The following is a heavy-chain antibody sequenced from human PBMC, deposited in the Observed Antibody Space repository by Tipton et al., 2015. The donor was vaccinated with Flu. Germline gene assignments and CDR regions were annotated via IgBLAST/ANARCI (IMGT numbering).Heavy chain of an antibody. CDR2: VYHCGNI. J-gene: IGHJ4*02. V-gene: IGHV4-38-2*02. Sequence: TLSLTCTVSGYSISTGYYWGWVRQSPGKGLEWIGNVYHCGNIYYNPSLQSRVTMSVDTSKNQFSLKLSSLTAADTAVYYCARLAPDGCVLGTYYFDFWGQGILVNVSS. CDR3: ARLAPDGCVLGTYYFDF. D-gene: IGHD2-8*02. CDR1: GYSISTGYY.